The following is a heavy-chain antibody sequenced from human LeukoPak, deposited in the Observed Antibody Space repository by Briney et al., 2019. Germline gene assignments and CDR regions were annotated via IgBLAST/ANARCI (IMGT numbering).Heavy chain of an antibody. J-gene: IGHJ3*02. CDR2: IYYSGST. Sequence: KSSETLSLTCTVSGGSISSYYWSWIRQPPGKGLEWIGNIYYSGSTNYNPSLKSRVTISVDTSKNQFSLRLSSVTAADTAVYYCARDSRLLRHQADAFYIWGQGTGVTVSS. D-gene: IGHD5-18*01. V-gene: IGHV4-59*01. CDR3: ARDSRLLRHQADAFYI. CDR1: GGSISSYY.